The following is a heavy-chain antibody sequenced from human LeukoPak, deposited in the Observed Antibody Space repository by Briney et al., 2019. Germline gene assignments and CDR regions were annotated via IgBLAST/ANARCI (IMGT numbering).Heavy chain of an antibody. CDR2: ISWDGGST. V-gene: IGHV3-43D*04. CDR3: AKDMGEVVPAAIDEGYYYYYYMDV. J-gene: IGHJ6*03. CDR1: GFTFDDYA. D-gene: IGHD2-2*02. Sequence: QPGGSLRLSCAASGFTFDDYAMHWVRQAPGKGLEWVSLISWDGGSTYYADSVKGRFTISRDNSKNSLYLQMNSLRAEDTALYYCAKDMGEVVPAAIDEGYYYYYYMDVWGKGTTVTVSS.